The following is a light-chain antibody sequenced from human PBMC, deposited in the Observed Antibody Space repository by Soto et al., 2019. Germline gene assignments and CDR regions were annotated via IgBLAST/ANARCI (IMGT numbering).Light chain of an antibody. CDR1: SSDVGSYNY. V-gene: IGLV2-14*01. CDR3: SSYTSSSTL. CDR2: EVS. J-gene: IGLJ1*01. Sequence: QSALTQPAAVSGSPGQSITISCTGTSSDVGSYNYVSWYQQHPGKAPKLIIYEVSDRPSGISSRFSGYKSGNTASLTISGLQTEHEADYYCSSYTSSSTLFGTGTKVTVL.